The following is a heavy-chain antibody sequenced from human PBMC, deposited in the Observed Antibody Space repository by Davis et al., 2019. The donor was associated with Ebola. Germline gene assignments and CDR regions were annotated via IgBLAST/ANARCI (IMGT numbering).Heavy chain of an antibody. CDR1: GGTFSSYT. CDR3: TRGKWFDP. CDR2: IIPILGIA. V-gene: IGHV1-69*02. Sequence: SVKVSCKASGGTFSSYTISWVRQAPGQGLEWMGRIIPILGIANYAQKFQGRVTITADTSTHTAYMELSRLRSDDTAMYYCTRGKWFDPWGQGTLVTVSS. J-gene: IGHJ5*02.